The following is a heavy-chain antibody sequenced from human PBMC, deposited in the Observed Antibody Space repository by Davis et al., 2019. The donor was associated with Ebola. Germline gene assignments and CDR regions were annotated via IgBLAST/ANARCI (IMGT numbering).Heavy chain of an antibody. CDR3: AKGTMVREGWFDP. J-gene: IGHJ5*02. V-gene: IGHV3-7*03. CDR2: IKQDGSEK. D-gene: IGHD3-10*01. CDR1: GFTFSSYW. Sequence: GASLKISCAASGFTFSSYWMSWVRQAPGKGLEWVANIKQDGSEKYYVDSVKGRFTISRDNAKNSLYLQMNSLRAEDTAVYYCAKGTMVREGWFDPWGQGTLVTVSS.